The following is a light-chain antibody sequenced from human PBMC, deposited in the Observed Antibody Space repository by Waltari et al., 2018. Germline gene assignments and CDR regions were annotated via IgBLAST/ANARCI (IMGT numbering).Light chain of an antibody. CDR1: SSDVGSYNL. Sequence: QSALTQPASVSGSPGQSLTISCTGTSSDVGSYNLVSWYQQHPGKAPKLMIYEVSQRPSGVSNRFSGSKSGNTASLTISGLQAEDEADYYCCSYAGSSTFGVFGGGTKLTVL. CDR2: EVS. J-gene: IGLJ2*01. V-gene: IGLV2-23*02. CDR3: CSYAGSSTFGV.